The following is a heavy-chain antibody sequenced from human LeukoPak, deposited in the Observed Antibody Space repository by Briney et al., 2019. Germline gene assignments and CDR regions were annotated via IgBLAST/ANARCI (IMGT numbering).Heavy chain of an antibody. D-gene: IGHD3-9*01. J-gene: IGHJ6*04. CDR2: ISGSGGST. V-gene: IGHV3-23*01. CDR1: GFTFSSYA. CDR3: ARAGYDILTGLNYGMDV. Sequence: GGSLRLSCAASGFTFSSYAMSWVRQAPGKGLEWVSAISGSGGSTYYADSVKGRFAISRDNSKNTLYLQMNSLRAEDTAVYYCARAGYDILTGLNYGMDVWGKGTTVTVSS.